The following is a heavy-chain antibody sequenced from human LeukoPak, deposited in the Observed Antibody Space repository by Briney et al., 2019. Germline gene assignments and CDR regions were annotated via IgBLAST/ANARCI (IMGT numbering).Heavy chain of an antibody. V-gene: IGHV4-30-4*01. CDR3: ARDSAMGASSFDY. D-gene: IGHD1-26*01. J-gene: IGHJ4*02. CDR1: GGSISSGDYY. CDR2: IYYSGST. Sequence: SETLSLTCTVSGGSISSGDYYWSWIRQPPGKGLEWIGYIYYSGSTYFNPSLKSRVTISVDTSKNQFSLKLSSVTAADTAVYYCARDSAMGASSFDYWGQGTLVTVSS.